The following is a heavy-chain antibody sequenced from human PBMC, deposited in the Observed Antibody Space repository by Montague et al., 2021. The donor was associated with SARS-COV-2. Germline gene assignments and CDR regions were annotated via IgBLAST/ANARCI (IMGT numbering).Heavy chain of an antibody. D-gene: IGHD5-18*01. CDR1: GFTFSSYA. J-gene: IGHJ4*02. V-gene: IGHV3-30*03. CDR2: ISYNGRNK. Sequence: SLRLSCPASGFTFSSYALHWVRQAPGKGPEWVAVISYNGRNKQFGDSVKGRATISRDNSKNTLYLQVDSLRNDDTAVYYCAREPKPVGYSYGYTFFDYWGQGTLVTVSS. CDR3: AREPKPVGYSYGYTFFDY.